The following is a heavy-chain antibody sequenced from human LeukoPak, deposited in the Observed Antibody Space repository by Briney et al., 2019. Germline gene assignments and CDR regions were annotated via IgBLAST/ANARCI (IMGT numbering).Heavy chain of an antibody. J-gene: IGHJ4*02. CDR3: ATQAVAGTRLLGY. D-gene: IGHD6-19*01. CDR2: INTNTGNP. CDR1: GYTFTSYA. Sequence: ASVKVSCKASGYTFTSYAMNWVRQAPGQGLEWMGWINTNTGNPTYAQGFTGRFVFSLDTSVSTAYLRISSLKAEDTAVYYCATQAVAGTRLLGYWGQGTLVTVSS. V-gene: IGHV7-4-1*02.